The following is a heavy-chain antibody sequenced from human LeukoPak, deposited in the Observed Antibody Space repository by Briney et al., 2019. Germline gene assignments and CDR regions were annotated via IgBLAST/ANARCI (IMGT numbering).Heavy chain of an antibody. CDR2: INAGNGNT. J-gene: IGHJ4*01. D-gene: IGHD2-15*01. V-gene: IGHV1-3*01. CDR3: ARDRAIGYCRGGSCPYYFDD. Sequence: ASVKDSSKASGYTFTIYAMHWVRLAPGQRLEWMGWINAGNGNTKYSQKFQGRVTITRDTSASTAYMELSSLRSENTAVYYCARDRAIGYCRGGSCPYYFDDWGQGTLVTVSS. CDR1: GYTFTIYA.